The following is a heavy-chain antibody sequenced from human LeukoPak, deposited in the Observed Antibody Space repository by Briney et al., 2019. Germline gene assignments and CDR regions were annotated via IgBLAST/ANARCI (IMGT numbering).Heavy chain of an antibody. CDR2: ISPSSSFA. D-gene: IGHD3-22*01. CDR3: ARDDSGGCHFDY. CDR1: GGSTSSHY. V-gene: IGHV3-11*05. J-gene: IGHJ4*02. Sequence: LSLTCTVSGGSTSSHYWSCIRQPPGKGLEWISYISPSSSFANYAESIKGRFTTSRDNAKNSLFLHMNSLGAEDTAMYYCARDDSGGCHFDYWGQGTLVTVSS.